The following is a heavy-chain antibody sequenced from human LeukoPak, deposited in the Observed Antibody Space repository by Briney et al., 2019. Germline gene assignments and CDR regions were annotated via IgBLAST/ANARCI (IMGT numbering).Heavy chain of an antibody. CDR2: IYYSGST. Sequence: SETLSLTCTVSGGSISSYYWSWIRQPPGKGLEWIGYIYYSGSTNYNPSLKSRVTISVDTSKNQFSLKLSSVTAADTAVYYCAGAQKYSSGYYWSPRSRKNWYFDLWGRGTLVTVSS. D-gene: IGHD3-22*01. V-gene: IGHV4-59*12. CDR3: AGAQKYSSGYYWSPRSRKNWYFDL. CDR1: GGSISSYY. J-gene: IGHJ2*01.